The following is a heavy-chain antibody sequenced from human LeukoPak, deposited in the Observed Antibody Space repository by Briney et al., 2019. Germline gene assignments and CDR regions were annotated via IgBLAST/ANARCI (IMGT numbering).Heavy chain of an antibody. CDR2: ISGSGGST. D-gene: IGHD1-26*01. J-gene: IGHJ4*02. CDR1: GFTFSSYA. V-gene: IGHV3-23*01. Sequence: GGSLRLSCAASGFTFSSYAMSWVRQAPGKGLEWVSAISGSGGSTYYADSVKGRFTISRDNSKNTLYLQMNSLRAEDTAVYYCAKVCREVGVKAGRYFDYWGQGTLVTVSS. CDR3: AKVCREVGVKAGRYFDY.